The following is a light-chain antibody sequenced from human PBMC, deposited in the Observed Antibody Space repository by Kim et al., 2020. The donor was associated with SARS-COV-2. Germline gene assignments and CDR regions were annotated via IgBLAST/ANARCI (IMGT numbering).Light chain of an antibody. CDR2: GAS. J-gene: IGKJ2*01. CDR3: QQHNKWPGT. Sequence: EIALTQPPATLSLSPGERATLSCRASQSVNSNLAWYQQRPGQAPSLLIFGASTRATGIPARFSGSGSGTEFTLTISSLQSEDIVVYYCQQHNKWPGTFGQGTKLEI. CDR1: QSVNSN. V-gene: IGKV3-15*01.